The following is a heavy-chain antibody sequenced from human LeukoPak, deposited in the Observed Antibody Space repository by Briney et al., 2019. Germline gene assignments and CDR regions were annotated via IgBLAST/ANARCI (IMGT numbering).Heavy chain of an antibody. CDR2: IYPGDSDT. D-gene: IGHD3-10*01. V-gene: IGHV5-51*01. CDR3: ARYNRFEERWFDY. Sequence: GIIYPGDSDTRYNPSFQGQVTISADKSISTAYLQWSSLKASDTAMYYCARYNRFEERWFDYWGQGTLVTVSS. J-gene: IGHJ4*02.